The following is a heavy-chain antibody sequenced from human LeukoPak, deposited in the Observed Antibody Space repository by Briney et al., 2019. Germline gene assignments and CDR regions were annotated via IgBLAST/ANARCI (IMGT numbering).Heavy chain of an antibody. J-gene: IGHJ4*02. Sequence: SVKVSCKASGGTFSSYAISGVRQAPGQGLEWMGRIIPILGIANYTQKFQGRVTITADKSTSTAYMELSSLRSEDTAVYCCARSGDEDTAMSIDYWGQGTLVTVSS. V-gene: IGHV1-69*04. CDR3: ARSGDEDTAMSIDY. D-gene: IGHD5-18*01. CDR1: GGTFSSYA. CDR2: IIPILGIA.